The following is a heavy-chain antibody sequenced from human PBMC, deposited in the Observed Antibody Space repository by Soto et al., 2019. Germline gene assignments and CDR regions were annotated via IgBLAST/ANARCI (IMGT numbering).Heavy chain of an antibody. CDR2: IYYSGST. CDR1: GGSISSYY. J-gene: IGHJ4*02. Sequence: PSETLSLACTVSGGSISSYYWSWIRQPPGEGLEWIGYIYYSGSTNYNPSLKSRVTISVDTSKNQFSLKLSSVTAADTAVYYCARARSLYGSGSYYNDYYFDYWGQGTLVTVSS. D-gene: IGHD3-10*01. V-gene: IGHV4-59*01. CDR3: ARARSLYGSGSYYNDYYFDY.